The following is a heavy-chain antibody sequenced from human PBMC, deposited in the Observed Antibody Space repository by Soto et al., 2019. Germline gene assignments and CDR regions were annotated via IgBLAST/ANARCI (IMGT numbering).Heavy chain of an antibody. V-gene: IGHV3-53*01. Sequence: EVQLVESGGGLIQPGGSLRLSCAASGFTVSSNYMSWVRQAPGKGLEWVSVIYSGDTTYYADSVKGRFTISRDHSKNTLYPQMNSLRAEDTAVYYCARDLRTLYGMDVWAQGTTVTVSS. J-gene: IGHJ6*02. CDR1: GFTVSSNY. CDR2: IYSGDTT. CDR3: ARDLRTLYGMDV.